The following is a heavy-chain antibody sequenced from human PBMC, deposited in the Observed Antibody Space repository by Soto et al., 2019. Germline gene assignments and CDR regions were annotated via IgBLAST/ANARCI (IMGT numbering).Heavy chain of an antibody. Sequence: EVQLLESGGGLVQPGGSLRLSCAASGFTFSSYGMSWVRQAPGKGLEWVSAISGSGGSTYYADSVKGRFTISRDNSKNQLYLQMDTLKAEDTAVYYCGKVVCVVPAAIAVHFDCWGQGTLVTV. V-gene: IGHV3-23*01. CDR1: GFTFSSYG. CDR2: ISGSGGST. CDR3: GKVVCVVPAAIAVHFDC. D-gene: IGHD2-2*01. J-gene: IGHJ4*02.